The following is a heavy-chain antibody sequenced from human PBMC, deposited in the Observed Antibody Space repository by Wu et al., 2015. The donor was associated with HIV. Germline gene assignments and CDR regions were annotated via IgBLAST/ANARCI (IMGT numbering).Heavy chain of an antibody. V-gene: IGHV1-69*13. CDR3: ARGSILDMSTASYFYYIMDV. CDR2: LIPMSGTA. J-gene: IGHJ6*02. D-gene: IGHD5-24*01. Sequence: QVQLVQSGAEVKKPGSSVKVSCKASGDTFSRSGISWMRQAPGKGFEWMGRLIPMSGTANNAQRFQGRVKITADIPTNTAYMELSSLRSDDTAVYYCARGSILDMSTASYFYYIMDVWGQGTTVTVSS. CDR1: GDTFSRSG.